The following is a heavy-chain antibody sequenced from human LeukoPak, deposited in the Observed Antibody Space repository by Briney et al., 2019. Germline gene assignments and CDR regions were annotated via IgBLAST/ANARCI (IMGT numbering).Heavy chain of an antibody. J-gene: IGHJ4*02. Sequence: GGSLRLSCAASGFTFSIYAMSWVRQAPGKVLEWFSAISCMGCSTYYADSVKDLFTMSRDNSKNTLYMPMNSVRDEDTAVYYCAKGLYGDYVDYWGQGTLVTVSS. D-gene: IGHD4-17*01. CDR1: GFTFSIYA. V-gene: IGHV3-23*01. CDR3: AKGLYGDYVDY. CDR2: ISCMGCST.